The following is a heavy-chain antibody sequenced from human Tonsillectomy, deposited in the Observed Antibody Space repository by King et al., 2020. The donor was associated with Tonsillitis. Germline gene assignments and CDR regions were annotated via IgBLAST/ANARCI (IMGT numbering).Heavy chain of an antibody. V-gene: IGHV4-38-2*01. Sequence: QLQGSGPGLVKPSETLSLTCAVSGYSISSGYYWGWIRQPPGTGLEWIGSVYHSGSTYYNPSLKSRVTISVDTSNNQFSLKLSSVTAADTAVYYCARAAYYYDSSACLFDYWGQGTLVTVSS. J-gene: IGHJ4*02. CDR2: VYHSGST. CDR1: GYSISSGYY. D-gene: IGHD3-22*01. CDR3: ARAAYYYDSSACLFDY.